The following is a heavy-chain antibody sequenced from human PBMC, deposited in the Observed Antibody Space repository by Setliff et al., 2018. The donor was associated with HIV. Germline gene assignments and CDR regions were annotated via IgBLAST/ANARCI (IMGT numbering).Heavy chain of an antibody. CDR1: GFTVSSNY. J-gene: IGHJ6*02. V-gene: IGHV3-53*01. D-gene: IGHD6-6*01. CDR2: IYSGGST. Sequence: ETLRLSCAASGFTVSSNYMSWVRQAPGKGLEWVSVIYSGGSTYYADSVKGRFTISRDNSKNTLYLQMNSLRAEDTAVYYCASSSSSDLTYYYYGMDVWGQGTTVTVTS. CDR3: ASSSSSDLTYYYYGMDV.